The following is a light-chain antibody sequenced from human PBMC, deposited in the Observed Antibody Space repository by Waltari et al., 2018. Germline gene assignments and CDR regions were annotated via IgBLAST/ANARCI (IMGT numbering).Light chain of an antibody. Sequence: QSALTQPASVSGSPGQSITISCTGTSSDVGGYNSVSWYQQHPDKAPKLVMYDVTNRPSGVYNRFSGSKSGNTASLTISGLQTEDEADYYCSSYTTTSTLVFGTGTKVTVL. CDR1: SSDVGGYNS. J-gene: IGLJ1*01. V-gene: IGLV2-14*01. CDR2: DVT. CDR3: SSYTTTSTLV.